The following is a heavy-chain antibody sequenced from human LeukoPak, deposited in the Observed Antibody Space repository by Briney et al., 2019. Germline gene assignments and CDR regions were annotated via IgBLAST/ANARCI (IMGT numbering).Heavy chain of an antibody. D-gene: IGHD6-13*01. V-gene: IGHV4-34*01. CDR1: GGSFSGYY. Sequence: PSETLSLTCAVYGGSFSGYYWSWIRQPPGKGLEWIGEINHSGSTNYNPSLKSRVTISVDTSKNRFSLKLSSVTAADTAVYYCASPPYSSSWTAPRYFDYWGQRTLVTVSS. CDR2: INHSGST. J-gene: IGHJ4*02. CDR3: ASPPYSSSWTAPRYFDY.